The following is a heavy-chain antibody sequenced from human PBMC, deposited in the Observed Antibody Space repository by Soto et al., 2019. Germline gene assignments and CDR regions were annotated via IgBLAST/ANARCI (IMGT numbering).Heavy chain of an antibody. CDR2: INHSGST. CDR3: ARGLGIAAASTQHQFDY. V-gene: IGHV4-34*01. Sequence: SETLSLTCAVYGGSFSGYYWSWIRQPPGKGLEWIGEINHSGSTNYNPSLKSRVTISVDTSKNQFSLKLSSVTAANTAVYYCARGLGIAAASTQHQFDYWGQGTLVTVSS. D-gene: IGHD6-13*01. J-gene: IGHJ4*02. CDR1: GGSFSGYY.